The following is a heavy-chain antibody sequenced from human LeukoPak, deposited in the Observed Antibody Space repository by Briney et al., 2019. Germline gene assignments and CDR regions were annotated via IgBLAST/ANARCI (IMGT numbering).Heavy chain of an antibody. Sequence: GGSLRLSCAASGFTFSSYSMNWVRQAPGKGLEWVSYISSSSSTIYYADSVKGRFTISRDNAKNSLYLQMNSLRAEDTAVYYCATSSFMDVWGQGTTVTVSS. J-gene: IGHJ6*02. CDR1: GFTFSSYS. CDR2: ISSSSSTI. V-gene: IGHV3-48*01. D-gene: IGHD6-6*01. CDR3: ATSSFMDV.